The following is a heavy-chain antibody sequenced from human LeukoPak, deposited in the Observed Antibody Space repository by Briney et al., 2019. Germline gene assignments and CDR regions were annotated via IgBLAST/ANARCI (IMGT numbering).Heavy chain of an antibody. CDR3: ARDSVYSGSSLDY. D-gene: IGHD1-26*01. Sequence: SETLSLTCAASGGSISSGGYSWSWIRQPPGKELEWIGYINYSGSTYYNPVLKSLAIISVDTSKNQFPLKLTAVSAADTAVHYCARDSVYSGSSLDYWGQGTLVTVSS. CDR1: GGSISSGGYS. V-gene: IGHV4-30-4*07. J-gene: IGHJ4*02. CDR2: INYSGST.